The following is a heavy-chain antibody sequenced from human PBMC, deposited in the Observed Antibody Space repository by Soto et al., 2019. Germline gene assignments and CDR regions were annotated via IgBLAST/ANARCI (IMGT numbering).Heavy chain of an antibody. J-gene: IGHJ6*02. CDR3: ARLGTYSGYERHYYYYYGMDV. CDR1: GGTFSSYA. CDR2: IIPIFGTA. Sequence: LVKVSCKASGGTFSSYAISWVRQAPGQGLEWMGGIIPIFGTANYAQKFQGRVTITADESTSTAYMELSSLRTEDTAVYYYARLGTYSGYERHYYYYYGMDVWGQGTTVTVSS. V-gene: IGHV1-69*13. D-gene: IGHD5-12*01.